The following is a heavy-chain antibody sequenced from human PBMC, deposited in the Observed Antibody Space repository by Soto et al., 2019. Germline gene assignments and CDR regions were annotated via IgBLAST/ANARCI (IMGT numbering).Heavy chain of an antibody. CDR2: IYYSGST. CDR1: GGSISSSSYY. V-gene: IGHV4-39*01. D-gene: IGHD1-26*01. CDR3: ARISGSYSQFDH. Sequence: PXETLSLSCTVSGGSISSSSYYWGWIRQPPGKGLEWIGSIYYSGSTYYNPSLKSRVTISVDTSKNQFSLKLSSVTAADTAVYYCARISGSYSQFDHWGQGTLVTVSS. J-gene: IGHJ4*02.